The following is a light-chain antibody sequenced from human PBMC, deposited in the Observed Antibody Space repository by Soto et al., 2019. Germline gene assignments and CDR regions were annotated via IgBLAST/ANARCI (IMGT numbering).Light chain of an antibody. CDR1: SSNIGAGYD. J-gene: IGLJ3*02. Sequence: QSVLTQPPSVSGAPGQRVTISCTGSSSNIGAGYDVHWYHQLPGTAPKLLIYGNSNRPSGVPDRFSGSKSGTSASLAITGVRAEDEADYYCQSYDSSLSGWVFGGGTKLTVL. V-gene: IGLV1-40*01. CDR3: QSYDSSLSGWV. CDR2: GNS.